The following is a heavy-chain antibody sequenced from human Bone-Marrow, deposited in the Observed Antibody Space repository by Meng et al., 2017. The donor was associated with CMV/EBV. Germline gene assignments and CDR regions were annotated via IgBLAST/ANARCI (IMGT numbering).Heavy chain of an antibody. CDR2: ISSSGSTI. V-gene: IGHV3-48*04. Sequence: GESLKISCAVSGFTFSTHGMYWVRQAPGKGLEWVSYISSSGSTIYYADSVKGRFTISRDNAKNSLYLQMNSLRAEDTAVYYCARDRIDILTGLDYWGQGTLVTVSS. CDR3: ARDRIDILTGLDY. CDR1: GFTFSTHG. D-gene: IGHD3-9*01. J-gene: IGHJ4*02.